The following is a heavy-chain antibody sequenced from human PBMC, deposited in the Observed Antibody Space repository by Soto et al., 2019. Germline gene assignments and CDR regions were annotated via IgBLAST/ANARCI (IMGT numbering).Heavy chain of an antibody. J-gene: IGHJ5*02. V-gene: IGHV4-38-2*02. D-gene: IGHD3-9*01. Sequence: SETLSLTCAVSGYSISSGYYWGWIRQPPGKGLEWIGSIYHSGSTYYNPSLKSRVNISFDKSKNQVFLNLRFVTGADTAVYFCARDVRDTGYSYWFDPWGQGILV. CDR3: ARDVRDTGYSYWFDP. CDR1: GYSISSGYY. CDR2: IYHSGST.